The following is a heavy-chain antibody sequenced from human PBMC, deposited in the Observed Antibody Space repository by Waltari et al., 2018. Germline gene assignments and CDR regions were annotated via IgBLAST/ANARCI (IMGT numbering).Heavy chain of an antibody. Sequence: EVQLVESGGGLVQPGGSLRLSCAASGFSTDYWLVWVRQAPGKGLVWVSRKKTDGTSITYADSVKGRFTISRDSAKNTYYLQMNGLRAEDTAVYYCTTNPGYWGQGTLVTVSS. CDR3: TTNPGY. CDR1: GFSTDYW. CDR2: KKTDGTSI. V-gene: IGHV3-74*03. J-gene: IGHJ4*02.